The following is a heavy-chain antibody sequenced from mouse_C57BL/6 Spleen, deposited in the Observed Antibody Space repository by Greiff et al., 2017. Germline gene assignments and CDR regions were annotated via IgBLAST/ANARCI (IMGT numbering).Heavy chain of an antibody. D-gene: IGHD2-1*01. Sequence: ESGPGLVKPSQSLSLTCSVTGYSITSGYYWNWIRQFPGNKLEWMGYISYDGSNNYNPSLKNRISITRDTSKNQFFLKLNSLTTEDTATYYCARGYYGNPLDYWGQGTTLTVSS. CDR1: GYSITSGYY. V-gene: IGHV3-6*01. CDR3: ARGYYGNPLDY. J-gene: IGHJ2*01. CDR2: ISYDGSN.